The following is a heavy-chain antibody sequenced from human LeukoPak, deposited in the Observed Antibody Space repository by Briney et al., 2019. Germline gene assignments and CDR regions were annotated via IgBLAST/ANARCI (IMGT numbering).Heavy chain of an antibody. D-gene: IGHD3-22*01. CDR2: IYPGDSDT. CDR3: ARLGVEAYDGSGYYYFDY. Sequence: RESLKISCKASGYSFTNYWIGWGRQMPGKGLEWMGTIYPGDSDTRYRPSFQGQVTISADKSTSTAYLQWSSLKASDTAIYYCARLGVEAYDGSGYYYFDYWGQGALVTVSS. J-gene: IGHJ4*02. V-gene: IGHV5-51*01. CDR1: GYSFTNYW.